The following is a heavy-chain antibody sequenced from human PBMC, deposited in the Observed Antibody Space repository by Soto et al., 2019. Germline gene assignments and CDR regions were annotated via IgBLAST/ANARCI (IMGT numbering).Heavy chain of an antibody. CDR3: ARARGVDY. Sequence: GGSLRLSCAVSGFTFSNHWMNWVRQAPGQGLEWVANIKADGSEKYYVDSVKGRFTISRDNAKNSLYLQMNSLRAEDTAVYYCARARGVDYWGQGTQVTVSS. V-gene: IGHV3-7*03. CDR1: GFTFSNHW. J-gene: IGHJ4*02. D-gene: IGHD3-16*01. CDR2: IKADGSEK.